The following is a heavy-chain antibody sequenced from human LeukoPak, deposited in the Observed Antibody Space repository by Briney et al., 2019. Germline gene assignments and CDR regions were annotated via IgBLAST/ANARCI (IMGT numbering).Heavy chain of an antibody. CDR2: INPNSGGT. CDR1: GYTFNTYG. J-gene: IGHJ6*03. V-gene: IGHV1-2*02. D-gene: IGHD6-19*01. Sequence: ASVKVSCKASGYTFNTYGITWVRQAPGQGLEWMGWINPNSGGTNYAQKFQGRVTMTRDTSISTAYMELSRLRSDDTAVYYCAKAVAGNYYYYYMDVWGKGTTVTISS. CDR3: AKAVAGNYYYYYMDV.